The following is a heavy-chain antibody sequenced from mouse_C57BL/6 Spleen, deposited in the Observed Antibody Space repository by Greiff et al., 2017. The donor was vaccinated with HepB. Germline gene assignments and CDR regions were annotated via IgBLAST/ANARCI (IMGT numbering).Heavy chain of an antibody. J-gene: IGHJ2*01. Sequence: VKLMESGPELVKPGASVKISCKASGYAFSSSWMNWVKQRPGKGLEWIGRIYPGDGDTNYNGKFKGKATLTADKSSSTAYMQLSSLTSEDSAVYFCARSRDYAYFDYWGQGTTLTVSS. CDR1: GYAFSSSW. D-gene: IGHD2-4*01. CDR2: IYPGDGDT. CDR3: ARSRDYAYFDY. V-gene: IGHV1-82*01.